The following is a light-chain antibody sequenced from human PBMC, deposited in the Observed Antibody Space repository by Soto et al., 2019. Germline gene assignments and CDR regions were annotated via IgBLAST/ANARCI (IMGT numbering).Light chain of an antibody. Sequence: EIKTTQSTTALSASVGDRVTFTCRASQSISTWLAWYQQKPGKAPKLLIHDAISLESGVPSRFSGSGSGTEFTLTISYLQPDEFATYYCQYHDEQFAPGTKVEI. CDR3: QYHDEQ. V-gene: IGKV1-5*01. CDR2: DAI. J-gene: IGKJ3*01. CDR1: QSISTW.